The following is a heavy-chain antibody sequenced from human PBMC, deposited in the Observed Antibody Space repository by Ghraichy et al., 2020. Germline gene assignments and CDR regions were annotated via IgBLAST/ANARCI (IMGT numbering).Heavy chain of an antibody. D-gene: IGHD2-15*01. CDR2: ISSSSSYT. Sequence: GGSLRLSCAASGFTFSSYSMNWVRQAPGKGLEWVSSISSSSSYTYYADSVKGRFTISRDNAKNSLYLQMNSLRAEDTAVYYCARGPRDYCSHKYYFDYWGQGTLVTVSS. J-gene: IGHJ4*02. V-gene: IGHV3-21*01. CDR1: GFTFSSYS. CDR3: ARGPRDYCSHKYYFDY.